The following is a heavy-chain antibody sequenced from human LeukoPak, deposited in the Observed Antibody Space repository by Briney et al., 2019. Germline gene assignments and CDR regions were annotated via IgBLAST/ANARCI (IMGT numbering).Heavy chain of an antibody. J-gene: IGHJ5*02. Sequence: PGGSLRLSCEASGFTLEDFGMSWVRQVPGKGLEWVAGINRNGDISGHADSVKGRFTISRDNAKNSLYLQMNGLRAEDTAAYYCMRGATDTTRWFDPWGQGTLVTVSS. CDR1: GFTLEDFG. V-gene: IGHV3-20*04. CDR3: MRGATDTTRWFDP. CDR2: INRNGDIS. D-gene: IGHD1-7*01.